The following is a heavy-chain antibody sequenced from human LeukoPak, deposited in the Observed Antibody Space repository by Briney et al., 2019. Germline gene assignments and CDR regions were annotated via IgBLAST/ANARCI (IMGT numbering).Heavy chain of an antibody. CDR3: AKEVSTAGTQAPGVDY. J-gene: IGHJ4*02. CDR1: GFTFSSYA. V-gene: IGHV3-23*01. CDR2: ISGSGGST. D-gene: IGHD6-13*01. Sequence: GGSLRLSCAASGFTFSSYAMSWVRQAPGKGLEWVSAISGSGGSTYYAGSVKGRFTISRDNSNNTLYLQMNSLRAEDTAVYYCAKEVSTAGTQAPGVDYWGQGTLVTVSS.